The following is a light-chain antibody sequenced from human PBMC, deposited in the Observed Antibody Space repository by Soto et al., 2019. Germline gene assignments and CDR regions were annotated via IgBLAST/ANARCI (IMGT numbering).Light chain of an antibody. CDR2: DAS. Sequence: DIQMSQSPSTLSASLGDRVTIXXRVSQSFSSWLAWYQQKPGKAPEIVIYDASSLQSGVPSRFSGSGSGTEFTLTISSLQPDDFATYYCQQYQSYWTFGQGTKVEI. CDR3: QQYQSYWT. CDR1: QSFSSW. J-gene: IGKJ1*01. V-gene: IGKV1-5*01.